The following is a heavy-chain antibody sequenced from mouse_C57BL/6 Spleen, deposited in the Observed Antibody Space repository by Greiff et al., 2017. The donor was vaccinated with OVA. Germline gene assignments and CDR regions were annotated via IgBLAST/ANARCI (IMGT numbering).Heavy chain of an antibody. V-gene: IGHV2-2*01. D-gene: IGHD2-12*01. J-gene: IGHJ2*01. Sequence: VMLVESGPGLVQPSQSLSITCTVSGFSLTSYGVHWVRQSPGKGLEWLGVIWSGGSTDYNAAFISRLSISKDNSKSQVFFKMNSLQADDTAIYYWASYSLYYFDYWGQGTTLTVSS. CDR3: ASYSLYYFDY. CDR1: GFSLTSYG. CDR2: IWSGGST.